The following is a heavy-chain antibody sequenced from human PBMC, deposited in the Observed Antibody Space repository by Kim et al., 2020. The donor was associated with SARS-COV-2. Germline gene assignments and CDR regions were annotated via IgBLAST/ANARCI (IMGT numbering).Heavy chain of an antibody. CDR3: ARGPNWDEYCFDY. CDR2: ISSSSSYT. J-gene: IGHJ4*02. D-gene: IGHD1-1*01. V-gene: IGHV3-11*05. Sequence: GGSLRLSCADSGLTCSDYYMSWIRQAPGKGREWVSYISSSSSYTNYGDSVKGRCTISRDNAKKSLYLQMNSLRAEDTAVDYCARGPNWDEYCFDYWCQG. CDR1: GLTCSDYY.